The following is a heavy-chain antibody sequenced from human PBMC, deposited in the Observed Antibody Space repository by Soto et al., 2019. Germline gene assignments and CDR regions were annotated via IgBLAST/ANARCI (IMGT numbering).Heavy chain of an antibody. J-gene: IGHJ6*02. CDR2: ISSSSSYI. CDR1: GFTFSSYS. CDR3: ARDRRVPWELWDYYYYGMDV. D-gene: IGHD1-26*01. V-gene: IGHV3-21*01. Sequence: PGGSLRLSCAASGFTFSSYSMNWARQAPGKGLEWVSSISSSSSYIYYADSVKGRFTISRDNAKNSLYLQMNSLRAEDTAVYYCARDRRVPWELWDYYYYGMDVWGQGTTVTVSS.